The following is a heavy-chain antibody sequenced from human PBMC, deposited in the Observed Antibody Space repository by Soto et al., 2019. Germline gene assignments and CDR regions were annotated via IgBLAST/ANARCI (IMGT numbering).Heavy chain of an antibody. CDR3: ARDQMTYYDFWSGYPPYFDY. V-gene: IGHV3-64*01. Sequence: GGSLRLSCAASGFTFSSYAMHWVRQAPGKGLEYVSAISNNGGSTYYANSVKGRFTISRDNSKNTLYLQMGSLRAEDMAVYYCARDQMTYYDFWSGYPPYFDYWGQGTLVTVSS. CDR1: GFTFSSYA. CDR2: ISNNGGST. J-gene: IGHJ4*02. D-gene: IGHD3-3*01.